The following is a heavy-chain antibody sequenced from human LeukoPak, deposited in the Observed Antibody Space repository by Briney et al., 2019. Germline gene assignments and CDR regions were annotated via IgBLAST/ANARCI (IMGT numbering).Heavy chain of an antibody. CDR1: GYTFTSYG. D-gene: IGHD3-3*01. CDR2: ISAYNGNT. CDR3: ASSIGDYDFWSGYYVDAFDI. J-gene: IGHJ3*02. Sequence: ASVKVSCKASGYTFTSYGTSWVRQAPGQGLEWMGWISAYNGNTNHAQKLQGRVTMTTDTSTSTAYMELRSLRSDDTAVYYCASSIGDYDFWSGYYVDAFDIWGQGTMVTVSS. V-gene: IGHV1-18*01.